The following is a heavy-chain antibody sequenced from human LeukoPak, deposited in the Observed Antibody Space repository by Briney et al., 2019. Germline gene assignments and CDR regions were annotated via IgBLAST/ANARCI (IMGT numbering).Heavy chain of an antibody. V-gene: IGHV4-59*01. D-gene: IGHD6-13*01. CDR1: GGSISSYY. CDR2: IYYSGST. Sequence: SETLSLTCTVSGGSISSYYWSWIRQPPGTGLEWIGYIYYSGSTNYNPSLKSRVTISVDTSKNQFSLKLSSVTAADTAVYYCARGAGYSTYYFDYWGQGTLVTVSS. J-gene: IGHJ4*02. CDR3: ARGAGYSTYYFDY.